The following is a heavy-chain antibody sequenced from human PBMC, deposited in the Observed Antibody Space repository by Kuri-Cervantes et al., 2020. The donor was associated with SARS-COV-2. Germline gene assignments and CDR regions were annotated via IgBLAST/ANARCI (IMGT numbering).Heavy chain of an antibody. V-gene: IGHV4-59*01. CDR3: ARAQYSSSWSEGYYYYMDV. J-gene: IGHJ6*03. D-gene: IGHD6-13*01. Sequence: SETLSLTCTVSGGSISSYYWSWIRQPPGKGLEWIGYIYCSGSTNYNPSLKRRVTISVDTSKNQFSLKLSSVTAADTAVYYCARAQYSSSWSEGYYYYMDVWGKGTTVTVSS. CDR1: GGSISSYY. CDR2: IYCSGST.